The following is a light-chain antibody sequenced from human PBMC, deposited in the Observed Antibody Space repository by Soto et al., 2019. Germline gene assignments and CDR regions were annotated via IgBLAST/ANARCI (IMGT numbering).Light chain of an antibody. CDR3: QQYGTSPWT. CDR1: QSVGSN. V-gene: IGKV3-20*01. Sequence: TQSPATLAVSPGGRVTLSCRASQSVGSNLAWYQQKRGQAPRLLIYGASSRATGIPDRFSGSGSGTDLTLTISRLEPEDFAVYHCQQYGTSPWTFGQGTKVDIK. J-gene: IGKJ1*01. CDR2: GAS.